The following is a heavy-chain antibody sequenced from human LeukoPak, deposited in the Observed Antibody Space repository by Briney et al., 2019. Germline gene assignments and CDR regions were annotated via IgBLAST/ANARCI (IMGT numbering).Heavy chain of an antibody. CDR2: IQTNGNT. Sequence: SETLSLTCTVSGGSINNYYWTWTWLRQPAGKGLEWIGRIQTNGNTNYNPSLESRLTMSVDTSKNQISLKLTSMTAADTAVYYCATSGSTYGYTYRGQGTQVTVSS. J-gene: IGHJ4*02. CDR1: GGSINNYY. CDR3: ATSGSTYGYTY. D-gene: IGHD3-16*01. V-gene: IGHV4-4*07.